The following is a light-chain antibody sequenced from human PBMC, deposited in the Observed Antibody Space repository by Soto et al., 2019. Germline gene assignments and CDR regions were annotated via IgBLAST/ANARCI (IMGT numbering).Light chain of an antibody. CDR2: SNN. CDR1: SYNIGSNT. J-gene: IGLJ1*01. CDR3: AAWDDSLNGRFYV. V-gene: IGLV1-44*01. Sequence: QAVVTQPPSASGTPGQRVTISCSGSSYNIGSNTGNWYQQLPGTAAKRLFYSNNQRPSGVHDRFSGSKSGTSASRALSGLQSEYEAYYYCAAWDDSLNGRFYVFGTGTKLTVL.